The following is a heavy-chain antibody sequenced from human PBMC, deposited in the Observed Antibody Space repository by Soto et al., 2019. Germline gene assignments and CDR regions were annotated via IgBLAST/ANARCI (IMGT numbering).Heavy chain of an antibody. J-gene: IGHJ4*02. CDR2: IKDGGST. CDR1: GGSFTGYY. V-gene: IGHV4-34*01. Sequence: QVQLQQWGAGLLKPSETLSLTCAVNGGSFTGYYWSWVRQPPGKGLEWIGEIKDGGSTNYSPSLRSRVTIPADTSQQQFSLKVTSVTAADTAVYYCARGQEGVVATHWDQGTLVTVSS. D-gene: IGHD2-15*01. CDR3: ARGQEGVVATH.